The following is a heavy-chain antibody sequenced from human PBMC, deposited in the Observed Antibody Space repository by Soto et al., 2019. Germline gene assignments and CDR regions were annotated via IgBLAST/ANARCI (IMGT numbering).Heavy chain of an antibody. CDR1: GGSFSGYY. J-gene: IGHJ6*02. D-gene: IGHD3-10*01. V-gene: IGHV4-34*01. CDR3: ARERSPAYGSGSYYKTGYGMEV. CDR2: INHSGST. Sequence: SEILSVTCAVYGGSFSGYYWSWIRQPPGKGLEWIGEINHSGSTNYNPSLKSRVTISVDTSKNQFSLKLSSVTAADTAVYYCARERSPAYGSGSYYKTGYGMEVWGQGTTVTVSS.